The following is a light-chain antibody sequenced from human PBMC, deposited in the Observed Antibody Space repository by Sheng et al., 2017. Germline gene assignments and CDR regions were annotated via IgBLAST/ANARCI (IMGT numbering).Light chain of an antibody. CDR2: DAS. Sequence: DIQMTQSPSTLSASVGDRVTITCRASQSISSWLAWYQQKPGKAPRLLIYDASNLETGVPSRFSGRGSGTEFTLVISSLQPEDFATYYCQQYNSYSWTFGQG. V-gene: IGKV1-5*01. J-gene: IGKJ1*01. CDR3: QQYNSYSWT. CDR1: QSISSW.